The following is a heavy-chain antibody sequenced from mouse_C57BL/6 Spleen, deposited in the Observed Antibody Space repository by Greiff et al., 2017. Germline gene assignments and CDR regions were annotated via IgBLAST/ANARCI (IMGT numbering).Heavy chain of an antibody. Sequence: DVMLVESGGGLVKPGGSLKLSCAASGFTFSSYAMSWVRQTQEKRLEWVATFSADGSYTYYPDNVKGRFTFSRDNAKNNLYLQMSHLKSEDTAMYYCARDYYGSSYNYYAMDYWGQGTSVTVSS. D-gene: IGHD1-1*01. V-gene: IGHV5-4*01. J-gene: IGHJ4*01. CDR1: GFTFSSYA. CDR3: ARDYYGSSYNYYAMDY. CDR2: FSADGSYT.